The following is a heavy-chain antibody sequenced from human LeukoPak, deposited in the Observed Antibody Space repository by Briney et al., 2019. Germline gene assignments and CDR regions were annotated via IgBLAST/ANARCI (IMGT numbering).Heavy chain of an antibody. CDR3: ARDLEHCRNIICSNSAY. J-gene: IGHJ4*02. D-gene: IGHD2-2*01. CDR1: GYNFDRYG. V-gene: IGHV1-18*04. CDR2: ISTYNGNT. Sequence: GASVKVSCKGSGYNFDRYGVNWVRQAPGQGLEWVGWISTYNGNTFYAQKFEGRVTMTTDTSTNTVYMDLRSLRSDDTAVYYCARDLEHCRNIICSNSAYWGQETLVTVSS.